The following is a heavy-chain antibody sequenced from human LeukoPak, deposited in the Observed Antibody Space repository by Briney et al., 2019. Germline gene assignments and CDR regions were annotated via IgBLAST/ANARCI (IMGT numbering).Heavy chain of an antibody. V-gene: IGHV1-2*06. CDR2: FNPNSGGT. CDR3: ARDVVVPAATNYYYYYGMDV. Sequence: AASVKVSCKASGYTFTGYYIHWVRQAPGQGLEWMGRFNPNSGGTNYAQKFQGRVTMTRDTSISTAYMELSRLRSDDTAVYYCARDVVVPAATNYYYYYGMDVWAKGPRSPSP. J-gene: IGHJ6*02. CDR1: GYTFTGYY. D-gene: IGHD2-2*01.